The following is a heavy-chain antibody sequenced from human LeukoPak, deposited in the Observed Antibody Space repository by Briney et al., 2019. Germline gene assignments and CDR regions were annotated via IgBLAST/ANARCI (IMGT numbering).Heavy chain of an antibody. J-gene: IGHJ6*02. CDR1: GYTFTSYG. V-gene: IGHV1-18*01. CDR3: ARSYCSSTSCYTYYYYGMDV. D-gene: IGHD2-2*02. CDR2: ISAYNGNT. Sequence: ASVKVSCKASGYTFTSYGTSWVRQAPGQGLEWMGWISAYNGNTNYAQKLQGRVTMTTDTSTSTAYMELRSLRSDDTAVYYCARSYCSSTSCYTYYYYGMDVWGQGTTVTVSS.